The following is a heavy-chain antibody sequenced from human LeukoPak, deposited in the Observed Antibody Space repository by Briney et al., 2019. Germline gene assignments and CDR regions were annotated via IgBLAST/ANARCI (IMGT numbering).Heavy chain of an antibody. J-gene: IGHJ3*02. V-gene: IGHV1-69*05. CDR1: GGTFSSYA. CDR3: ARSRVVISAFDI. D-gene: IGHD3-3*01. Sequence: SVEVSCKASGGTFSSYAISWVRQAPGQGLEWMGRIIPIFGTANYAQKFQGRVTITTDESTSTAYMELSSLRSEDTAVYYCARSRVVISAFDIWGQGTMVTVSS. CDR2: IIPIFGTA.